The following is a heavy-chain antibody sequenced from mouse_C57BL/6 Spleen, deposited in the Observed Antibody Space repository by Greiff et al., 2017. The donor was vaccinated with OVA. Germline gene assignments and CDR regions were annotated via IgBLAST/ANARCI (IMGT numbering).Heavy chain of an antibody. Sequence: VQLQQPGAELVRPGSSVKLSCKASGYTFTSYWMHWVKQRPIQGLEWIGNIDPSDSETHYNQKFKDKATLTVDKSSSTAYMQLSSLTSEDSAVYYCARWDDGCPNYFDYWGQGTTLTVSS. CDR1: GYTFTSYW. D-gene: IGHD2-3*01. CDR2: IDPSDSET. J-gene: IGHJ2*01. CDR3: ARWDDGCPNYFDY. V-gene: IGHV1-52*01.